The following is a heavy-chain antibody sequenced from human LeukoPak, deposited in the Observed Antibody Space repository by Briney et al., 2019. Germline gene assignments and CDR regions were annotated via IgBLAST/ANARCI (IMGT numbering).Heavy chain of an antibody. D-gene: IGHD6-6*01. V-gene: IGHV3-74*01. CDR1: GFTFSSYW. Sequence: GGSLRLSCAASGFTFSSYWMHWVRQAPGKGLVWVSHINSDGSSTSYAESVKGRFTISRDNAKNSLYLQMNSLRAEDTAVYYCARGSPKWFDPWGQGTLVTVSS. J-gene: IGHJ5*02. CDR3: ARGSPKWFDP. CDR2: INSDGSST.